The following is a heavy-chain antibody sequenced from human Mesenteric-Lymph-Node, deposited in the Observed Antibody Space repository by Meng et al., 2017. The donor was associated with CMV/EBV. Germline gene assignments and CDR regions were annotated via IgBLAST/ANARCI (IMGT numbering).Heavy chain of an antibody. Sequence: SETLSLTCTVSGGSISINSYYWAWIRQPPGKGLEWIGSIYYSGSTYYNPSLKSRVTISVDTSKNQFSLKLSSVTAADTAVYYCARGLRRAAGLGYFQHWGQGTLVTVSS. CDR1: GGSISINSYY. CDR3: ARGLRRAAGLGYFQH. D-gene: IGHD6-13*01. J-gene: IGHJ1*01. V-gene: IGHV4-39*07. CDR2: IYYSGST.